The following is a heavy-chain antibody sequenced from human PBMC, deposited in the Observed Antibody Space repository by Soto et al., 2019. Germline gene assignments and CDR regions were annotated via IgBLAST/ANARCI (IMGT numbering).Heavy chain of an antibody. Sequence: EVQLVESGGGLVQPGGSLILSCAASGFTFSTYHMNWVRQAPGKGLEWVSYIHSGGSRIYYADSVKGRFTISRDNAKNSVYLQMNSLRAEDTAVYYCARDGSTVTTNYHYAMDVWGQGTTVTVSS. D-gene: IGHD4-17*01. CDR2: IHSGGSRI. CDR3: ARDGSTVTTNYHYAMDV. J-gene: IGHJ6*02. V-gene: IGHV3-48*03. CDR1: GFTFSTYH.